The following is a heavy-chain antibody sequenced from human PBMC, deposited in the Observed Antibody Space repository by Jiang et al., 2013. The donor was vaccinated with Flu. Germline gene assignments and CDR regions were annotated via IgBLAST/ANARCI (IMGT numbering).Heavy chain of an antibody. CDR3: ARYDYGDYYFDY. J-gene: IGHJ4*02. CDR1: GFSLTTSGVG. CDR2: IYWDDDK. D-gene: IGHD4-17*01. Sequence: TLTCSFSGFSLTTSGVGVGWIRQPPGKALEWLALIYWDDDKRYSPFLKSRLTFTQDTSKKQVVLTMTNVDPVDTATYYCARYDYGDYYFDYWGQGTLVTVSS. V-gene: IGHV2-5*02.